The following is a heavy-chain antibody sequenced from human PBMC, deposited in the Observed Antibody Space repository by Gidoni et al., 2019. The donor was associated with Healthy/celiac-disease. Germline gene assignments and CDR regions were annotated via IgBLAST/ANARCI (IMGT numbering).Heavy chain of an antibody. J-gene: IGHJ4*02. D-gene: IGHD2-15*01. V-gene: IGHV4-30-4*01. CDR2: IYYSGST. CDR1: VGPISSGDYY. CDR3: ARDPSGGGVFDY. Sequence: QVHLQESGPGLVKPSQTPSPTCTVAVGPISSGDYYWSWIRQPPGKGLEWLGYIYYSGSTYYNPSLKSRVTISVDTSKNQFSLKLSSVTAADTAVYYCARDPSGGGVFDYWGQGTLVTVSS.